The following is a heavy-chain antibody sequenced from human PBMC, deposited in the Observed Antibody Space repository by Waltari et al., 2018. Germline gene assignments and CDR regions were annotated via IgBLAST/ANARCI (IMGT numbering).Heavy chain of an antibody. D-gene: IGHD5-12*01. CDR1: GYTFTSYY. J-gene: IGHJ3*02. V-gene: IGHV1-24*01. CDR2: FDPEDGET. Sequence: QVQLVQSGAEVKKPGASVKVSCKASGYTFTSYYMHWVRQAPGKGLEWMGGFDPEDGETIYAQKFQGRVTMTEDTSTDTAYMELSSLRSEDTAVYYCATGDATDAFDIWGQGTMVTVSS. CDR3: ATGDATDAFDI.